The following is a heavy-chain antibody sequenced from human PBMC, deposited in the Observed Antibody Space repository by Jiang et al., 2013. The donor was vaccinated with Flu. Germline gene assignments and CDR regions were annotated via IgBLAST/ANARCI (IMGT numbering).Heavy chain of an antibody. CDR3: ARTFIAARKNFRFDP. Sequence: GPGLVKPSETLSLTCTVSGGSISSSSYYWGWIRQPPGKGLEWIGSIYYSGSTYYNPSLKSRVTISVDTSKNQFSLKLSSVTAADTAVYYCARTFIAARKNFRFDPWGPGNPWSPSPQ. V-gene: IGHV4-39*01. CDR1: GGSISSSSYY. J-gene: IGHJ5*02. D-gene: IGHD6-6*01. CDR2: IYYSGST.